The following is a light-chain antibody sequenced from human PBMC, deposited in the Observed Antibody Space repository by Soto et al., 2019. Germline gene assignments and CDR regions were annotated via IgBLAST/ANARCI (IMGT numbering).Light chain of an antibody. V-gene: IGLV1-40*01. CDR1: SSNIGAGYD. Sequence: VVTQPPSVSGAPGQRVTISCTGSSSNIGAGYDVHWYQQLPGTAPKLLIYGNSNRPSGVPDRFSGSKSGTSASLAITGLQAEDEADYYCQSYDSSLSVVFGGGTKVTVL. CDR3: QSYDSSLSVV. CDR2: GNS. J-gene: IGLJ2*01.